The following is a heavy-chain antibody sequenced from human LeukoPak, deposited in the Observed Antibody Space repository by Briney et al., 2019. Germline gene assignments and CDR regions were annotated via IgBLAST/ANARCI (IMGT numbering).Heavy chain of an antibody. CDR3: ARAEWSRKEFDY. CDR2: IKQDASEK. Sequence: PGGSLTLSCAASGFIFSSYWMSWVRQAPGKGLEWVANIKQDASEKYYVDSVKGRFTISRDNAKNSLYLQMNSLSAEDTAVYYCARAEWSRKEFDYWGQGTLVTVSS. J-gene: IGHJ4*02. V-gene: IGHV3-7*01. D-gene: IGHD1-14*01. CDR1: GFIFSSYW.